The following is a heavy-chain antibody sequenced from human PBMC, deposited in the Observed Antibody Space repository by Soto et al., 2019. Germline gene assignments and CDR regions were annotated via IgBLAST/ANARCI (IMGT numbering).Heavy chain of an antibody. D-gene: IGHD3-9*01. CDR2: INHNGVT. Sequence: SETLSLTCAVHGGSFSVYYWNWIRQPPGKGLEWIGEINHNGVTNYNPSLRSRVTISVDTSKNQFSLKMSSVTAADTAVFYCARRNDILTGYSNGWFDPWGQGTLVTVSS. J-gene: IGHJ5*02. V-gene: IGHV4-34*01. CDR3: ARRNDILTGYSNGWFDP. CDR1: GGSFSVYY.